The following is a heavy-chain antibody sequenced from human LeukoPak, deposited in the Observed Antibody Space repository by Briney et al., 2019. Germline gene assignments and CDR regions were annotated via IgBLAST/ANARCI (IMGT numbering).Heavy chain of an antibody. J-gene: IGHJ6*02. CDR2: IYYSGST. CDR1: GGSISSGGYY. V-gene: IGHV4-31*03. D-gene: IGHD2-15*01. Sequence: PTETLSLTCTVSGGSISSGGYYRSWIRQHPGKGLEWIGYIYYSGSTYYNPSLKSRVTISVDTSKNQFSLKLSSVTAADTAVYYCARGVQYSNPYYYYYGMDVWGQGTTVTVSS. CDR3: ARGVQYSNPYYYYYGMDV.